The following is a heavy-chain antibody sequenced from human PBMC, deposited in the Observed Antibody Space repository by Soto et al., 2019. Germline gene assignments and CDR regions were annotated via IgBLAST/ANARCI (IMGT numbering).Heavy chain of an antibody. CDR1: GFSLSTSGVG. J-gene: IGHJ1*01. V-gene: IGHV2-5*02. D-gene: IGHD3-22*01. CDR3: ALGRVVVTAEYFQH. CDR2: IYWDDDK. Sequence: QITLKESGPTLVKPTQTLTLTCTFSGFSLSTSGVGVGWIRQPPGKALEWLALIYWDDDKLYSPSLKSRLTIDKXTXINQVVLTMTNMDPVATATYYCALGRVVVTAEYFQHWGQGTLVPVSS.